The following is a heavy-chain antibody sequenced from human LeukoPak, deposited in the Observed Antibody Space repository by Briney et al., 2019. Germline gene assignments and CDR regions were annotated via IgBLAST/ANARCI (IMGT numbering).Heavy chain of an antibody. CDR3: VKVGTTGTNNWFDP. CDR1: GFTFTTYA. D-gene: IGHD1-1*01. Sequence: PGGSLRLSCAASGFTFTTYAMNWVRQAPGKGLEWVSFVSDSGDITYYTDSVKGRFTISRDNSINTLWLQMSSLRAEDTAVYYCVKVGTTGTNNWFDPWGQGTLVTVSS. CDR2: VSDSGDIT. V-gene: IGHV3-23*01. J-gene: IGHJ5*02.